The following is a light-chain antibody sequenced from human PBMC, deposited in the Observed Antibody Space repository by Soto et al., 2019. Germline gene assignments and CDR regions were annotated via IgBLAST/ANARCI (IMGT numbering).Light chain of an antibody. CDR2: GAS. CDR1: QRVSSN. J-gene: IGKJ5*01. V-gene: IGKV3-11*01. CDR3: QQRNNWRDT. Sequence: EIVLTHSPATLSVSPGERATLSCRASQRVSSNLAWYQQKPGQPPRLLIYGASTRATGIPARFSGSGSGTDFTLTSSSLEPEDFAVYYSQQRNNWRDTFGKGTRLEIK.